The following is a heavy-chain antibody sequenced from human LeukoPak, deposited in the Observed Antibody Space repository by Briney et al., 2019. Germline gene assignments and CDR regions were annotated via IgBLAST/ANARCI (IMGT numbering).Heavy chain of an antibody. CDR1: GYTFTSYY. V-gene: IGHV1-2*02. J-gene: IGHJ5*02. D-gene: IGHD2-2*01. Sequence: ASVKVSCKASGYTFTSYYMHWLRQAPGQGLEWMGWINPNSGGTNYAQEFQGRVTMTRDTSISTAYMELSRLRSDDTAVYYCARDRGGYCSTTSCSMEWLDPWGQGTLVTVSS. CDR3: ARDRGGYCSTTSCSMEWLDP. CDR2: INPNSGGT.